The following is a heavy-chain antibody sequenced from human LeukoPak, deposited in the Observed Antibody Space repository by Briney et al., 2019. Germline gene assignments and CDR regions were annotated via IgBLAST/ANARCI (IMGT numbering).Heavy chain of an antibody. CDR3: ASDIARGGDC. D-gene: IGHD2-21*01. Sequence: GASVKVSCKASGYTFTRYYMHWVRQAPGQGPEWVGVIDPSGGSTKYAEKFQGRVTMTRDTSTSTAYMELSSLRSEDTAVYYCASDIARGGDCWGQGTLVTVSS. CDR2: IDPSGGST. J-gene: IGHJ4*02. CDR1: GYTFTRYY. V-gene: IGHV1-46*01.